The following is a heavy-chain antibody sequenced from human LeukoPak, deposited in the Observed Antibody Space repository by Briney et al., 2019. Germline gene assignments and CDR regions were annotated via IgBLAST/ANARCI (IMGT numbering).Heavy chain of an antibody. CDR3: AREGGFYRPLDY. J-gene: IGHJ4*02. V-gene: IGHV4-4*02. D-gene: IGHD2-15*01. CDR2: VHLNGRT. CDR1: GGSISATNW. Sequence: SETLSLTCDVSGGSISATNWWTWIRQPPGGGLEWIGEVHLNGRTHYSLSLESRVTMSADMSENHISLQLTSVTAADTAVYYCAREGGFYRPLDYSGPGTLVIVSS.